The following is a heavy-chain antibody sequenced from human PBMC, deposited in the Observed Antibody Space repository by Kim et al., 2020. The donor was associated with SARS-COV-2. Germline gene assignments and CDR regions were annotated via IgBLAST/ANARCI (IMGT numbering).Heavy chain of an antibody. Sequence: SETLSLTCSVSGASIKNSDSYWGWIRQSPGKGLEWIGSFSYSGTTDYNPSLKSRVTISVDTSNNHLSLTMRSATAADTALYYCARQAPRLLWFGALGDF. CDR1: GASIKNSDSY. J-gene: IGHJ4*01. V-gene: IGHV4-39*01. CDR2: FSYSGTT. CDR3: ARQAPRLLWFGALGDF. D-gene: IGHD3-10*01.